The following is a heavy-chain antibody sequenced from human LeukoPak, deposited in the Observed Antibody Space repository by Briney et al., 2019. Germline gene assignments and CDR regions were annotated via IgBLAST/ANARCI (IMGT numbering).Heavy chain of an antibody. CDR1: GFTFSSYA. CDR2: IWYDGSNK. D-gene: IGHD1-26*01. V-gene: IGHV3-33*08. Sequence: GGSLRLSCAASGFTFSSYAMHWVRQAPGKGLEWVAVIWYDGSNKYYADSVKGRFTISRDNSKNTLYLQMNSLRAEDTAVYYCARDRSGSYGMDVWGQGTTVTVSS. J-gene: IGHJ6*02. CDR3: ARDRSGSYGMDV.